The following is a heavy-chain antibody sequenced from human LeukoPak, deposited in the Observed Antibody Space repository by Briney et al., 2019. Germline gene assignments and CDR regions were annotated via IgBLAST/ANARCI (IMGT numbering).Heavy chain of an antibody. D-gene: IGHD1-14*01. CDR2: IHRSGSP. CDR3: AREILGGFNPGAY. Sequence: SETLSLTCTVSLDSTTSNFWSWVRQPPGKGPEWIGEIHRSGSPNYNPSLQSRVTISIDRSRNQIALELSSVTAADTAVYYCAREILGGFNPGAYWGQGTLVTVSS. CDR1: LDSTTSNF. J-gene: IGHJ4*02. V-gene: IGHV4-4*02.